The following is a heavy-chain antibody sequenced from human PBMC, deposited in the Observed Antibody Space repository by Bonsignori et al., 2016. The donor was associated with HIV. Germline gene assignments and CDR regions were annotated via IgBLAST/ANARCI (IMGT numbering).Heavy chain of an antibody. J-gene: IGHJ5*02. CDR2: ISRTSKTI. Sequence: EVQLVESGGGLAHPGDSLRLSCAASGFTFSDFTMNWVRQAPGKGLEWLSYISRTSKTIYYADSAKGRFTVSRDNAKNSLFLQMKSLRADDTAVYYCVREVTGGWFDPVGPGNPGHR. D-gene: IGHD1-26*01. V-gene: IGHV3-48*01. CDR1: GFTFSDFT. CDR3: VREVTGGWFDP.